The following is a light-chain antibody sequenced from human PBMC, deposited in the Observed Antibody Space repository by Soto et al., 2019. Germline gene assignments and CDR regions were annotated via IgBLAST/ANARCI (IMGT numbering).Light chain of an antibody. CDR1: QNIGNR. V-gene: IGKV1-12*01. Sequence: DIQMTQSPSSVSASIGDSVTITCRASQNIGNRLAWFQQKPGKPPKLLIDAASTLEIGVPSTFNGSGSRTEFSLTISSLGPEDFATYYCLQFANFPRTFGQGTKVDI. CDR2: AAS. CDR3: LQFANFPRT. J-gene: IGKJ2*01.